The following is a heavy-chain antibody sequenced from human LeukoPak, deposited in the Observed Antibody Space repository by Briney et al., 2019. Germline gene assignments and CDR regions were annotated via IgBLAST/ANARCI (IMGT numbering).Heavy chain of an antibody. J-gene: IGHJ3*02. V-gene: IGHV4-59*08. CDR1: GGSISSYY. CDR2: IYYSGST. Sequence: SETLSLTCTVSGGSISSYYWSWIRQPPGKGLEWIGYIYYSGSTNYNPSLKSRVTISVDTSKNQFSLKLSSVTAADTAVYYCAGYSSGWYVDAFDIWGQGTMVTVS. D-gene: IGHD6-19*01. CDR3: AGYSSGWYVDAFDI.